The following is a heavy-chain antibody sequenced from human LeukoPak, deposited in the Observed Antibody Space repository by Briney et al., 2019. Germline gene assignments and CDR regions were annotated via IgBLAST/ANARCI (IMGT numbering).Heavy chain of an antibody. J-gene: IGHJ4*02. D-gene: IGHD1-1*01. CDR2: IRSKAYGGTT. CDR1: GFTFGDYA. V-gene: IGHV3-49*04. Sequence: GGSLRLSCTASGFTFGDYAMSWVRQAPGKGLEWVCFIRSKAYGGTTEYAASVKGRFTISRDDSKSIAYLQMNSLKTEDTAVYYCTSAYNWKGGVDYWGQGTPVTVSS. CDR3: TSAYNWKGGVDY.